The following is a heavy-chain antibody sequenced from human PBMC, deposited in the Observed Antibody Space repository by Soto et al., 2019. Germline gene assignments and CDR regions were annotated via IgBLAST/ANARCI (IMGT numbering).Heavy chain of an antibody. J-gene: IGHJ4*02. D-gene: IGHD3-10*01. CDR1: GGTFSSYA. V-gene: IGHV1-69*01. CDR3: ARGARIYYGSGSYYWSVDY. Sequence: QVQLVQSGAEVKKPGSSVKVSCKASGGTFSSYAISWVRQAPGQGLEWMGGIIPIFGTANYAQKFQGRVTITADESTSTAYMELSSLRSEDTAVYYCARGARIYYGSGSYYWSVDYWGQGTLVTVSS. CDR2: IIPIFGTA.